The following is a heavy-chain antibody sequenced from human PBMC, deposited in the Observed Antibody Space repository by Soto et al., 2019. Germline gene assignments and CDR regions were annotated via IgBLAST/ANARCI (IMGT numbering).Heavy chain of an antibody. J-gene: IGHJ4*02. V-gene: IGHV3-15*07. Sequence: PGGYLRLSCAVSGVTLSNVWMNWVRQAPGKGPEWVGRIKSKTDGGTTDYAAPVKGRFTISRDDSENTLYLQMNSLKTEDTAVYYCSHGYYQYFNSWGQGTLVTVS. D-gene: IGHD5-18*01. CDR2: IKSKTDGGTT. CDR1: GVTLSNVW. CDR3: SHGYYQYFNS.